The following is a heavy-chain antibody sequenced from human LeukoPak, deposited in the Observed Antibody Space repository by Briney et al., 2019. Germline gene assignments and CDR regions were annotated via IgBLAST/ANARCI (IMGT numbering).Heavy chain of an antibody. CDR3: ARDQNYFDISGELYHVY. CDR2: IKRDGSEK. J-gene: IGHJ4*02. V-gene: IGHV3-7*01. CDR1: GFTFSSYW. Sequence: GGSLRLSCAASGFTFSSYWMSWVRQAPGKGLEWVANIKRDGSEKYYVDSVKGRFTISRDNAKNSLYLQMNSLRAEDTAVYYCARDQNYFDISGELYHVYWGQGTLVTVSS. D-gene: IGHD3-22*01.